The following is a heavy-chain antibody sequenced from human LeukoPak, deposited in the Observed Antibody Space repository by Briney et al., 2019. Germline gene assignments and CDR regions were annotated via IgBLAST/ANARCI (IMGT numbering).Heavy chain of an antibody. CDR3: ALTTVTTYSFDY. J-gene: IGHJ4*02. Sequence: GGSLRLSCAASGFTFGSYAMSWVRQAPGKGLEWVSAISGSGGSTYYADSVKGRFTISRDNSKNTLYLQMNSLRAEDTAVYHCALTTVTTYSFDYWGQGTLVTVSS. CDR1: GFTFGSYA. D-gene: IGHD4-17*01. CDR2: ISGSGGST. V-gene: IGHV3-23*01.